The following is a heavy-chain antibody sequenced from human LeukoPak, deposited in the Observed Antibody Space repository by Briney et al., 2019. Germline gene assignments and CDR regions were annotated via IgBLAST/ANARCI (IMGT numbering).Heavy chain of an antibody. Sequence: SETLSLTCAVYGGSFSGYYWSWIRQPPGKGLEWIGEINHSESTNYNPSLKSRVTISVGTSKNQFSLKLSSVTAADTAVYYCARGRVGAATLDYWGQGTLVTVSS. CDR3: ARGRVGAATLDY. CDR1: GGSFSGYY. CDR2: INHSEST. V-gene: IGHV4-34*01. D-gene: IGHD2-15*01. J-gene: IGHJ4*02.